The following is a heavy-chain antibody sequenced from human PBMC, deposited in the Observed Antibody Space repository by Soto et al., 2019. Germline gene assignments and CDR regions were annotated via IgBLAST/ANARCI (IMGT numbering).Heavy chain of an antibody. CDR2: ISGSGGST. Sequence: GGSLRLSCAASGFTFSSYAMSWVRQAPGKGLEWVSAISGSGGSTYYADSVKGRFTISRDNSKNTLYLQMNSLRAEDTAVYYCAKDAALIAAEPYYFDYWGQGTLVTVSS. CDR1: GFTFSSYA. D-gene: IGHD6-13*01. J-gene: IGHJ4*02. V-gene: IGHV3-23*01. CDR3: AKDAALIAAEPYYFDY.